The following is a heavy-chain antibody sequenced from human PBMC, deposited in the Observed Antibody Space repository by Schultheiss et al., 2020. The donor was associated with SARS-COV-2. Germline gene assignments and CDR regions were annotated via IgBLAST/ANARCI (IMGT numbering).Heavy chain of an antibody. Sequence: SETLSLTCTVSGGSISSSSYYWGWIRQPPGKGLEWIGSIYYSGSTYYNPSLKSRVTISVDTSKNQFSLKLSSVTAADTAVYYCAREGGQQQLAGLDYWGQGTLVTVSS. V-gene: IGHV4-39*07. CDR1: GGSISSSSYY. J-gene: IGHJ4*02. CDR3: AREGGQQQLAGLDY. CDR2: IYYSGST. D-gene: IGHD6-13*01.